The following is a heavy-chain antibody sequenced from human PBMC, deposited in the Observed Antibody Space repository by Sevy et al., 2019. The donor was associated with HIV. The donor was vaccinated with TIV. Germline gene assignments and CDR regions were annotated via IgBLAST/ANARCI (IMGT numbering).Heavy chain of an antibody. V-gene: IGHV3-48*02. CDR2: ISSSSGTK. J-gene: IGHJ4*02. D-gene: IGHD1-20*01. Sequence: GGSLRLSCAASGFTFSSYGMNWVRQAPGKGLEWLSYISSSSGTKYYADPVKGRFTISRDNAKNSLYLQMNSLRDEDTAVYYCARDNWNPLNWFDYWGQGTPVTVSS. CDR3: ARDNWNPLNWFDY. CDR1: GFTFSSYG.